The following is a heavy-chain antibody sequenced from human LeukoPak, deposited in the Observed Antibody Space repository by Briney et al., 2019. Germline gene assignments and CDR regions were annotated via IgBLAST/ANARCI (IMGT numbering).Heavy chain of an antibody. J-gene: IGHJ4*02. D-gene: IGHD2-15*01. CDR3: AREQCSGNSCYYY. Sequence: PGGSLRLSCAAPGFSFSSFWMSWVRQAPGKGLEWVANINQDGSEKNYVDSVKGRFTISRDGAKNSLYLQMNSLRAEDAAVYYCAREQCSGNSCYYYWGQGTLVTVSS. V-gene: IGHV3-7*01. CDR1: GFSFSSFW. CDR2: INQDGSEK.